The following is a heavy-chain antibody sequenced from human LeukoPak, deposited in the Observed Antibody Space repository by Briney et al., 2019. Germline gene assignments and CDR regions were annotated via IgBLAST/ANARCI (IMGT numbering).Heavy chain of an antibody. Sequence: SVKVSCKASGGTFSSYAISWVRQAPGQGLEWMGRIIPIFGIANYAQKFQGRVTITADKSTSTAYMELSSLRSEDTAVYYCARGYDSSGYYHSDFDYWGQGTLVTVSS. CDR1: GGTFSSYA. J-gene: IGHJ4*02. D-gene: IGHD3-22*01. V-gene: IGHV1-69*04. CDR3: ARGYDSSGYYHSDFDY. CDR2: IIPIFGIA.